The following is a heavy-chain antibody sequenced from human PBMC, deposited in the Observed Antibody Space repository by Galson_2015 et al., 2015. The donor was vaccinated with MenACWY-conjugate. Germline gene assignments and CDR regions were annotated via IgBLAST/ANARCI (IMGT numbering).Heavy chain of an antibody. CDR3: AREASYCPGGTYGYF. CDR2: VFYNGTT. CDR1: GFAFRTYN. J-gene: IGHJ4*02. D-gene: IGHD2-8*02. V-gene: IGHV4-59*12. Sequence: LRLSCAASGFAFRTYNFHWVRQAPGKGLEWIGTVFYNGTTYYNPSLKSRVTISVDTSKNQISLTLSSATAADTAVYYCAREASYCPGGTYGYFWGQGTLVAVSS.